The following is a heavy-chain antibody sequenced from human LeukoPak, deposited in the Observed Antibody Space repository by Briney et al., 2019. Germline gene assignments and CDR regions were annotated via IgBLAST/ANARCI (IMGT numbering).Heavy chain of an antibody. CDR3: ARDVVDSGSRFDY. Sequence: PSETLSLTCTVSGGSISSGDYYWSWIRQPPGKGLEWIGYIYYSGSTYYNPSLKSRVTISVDTSKNQFSLKLSSVTAADTAVYYCARDVVDSGSRFDYWGQGTLVTVSS. D-gene: IGHD5-12*01. J-gene: IGHJ4*02. CDR2: IYYSGST. V-gene: IGHV4-30-4*01. CDR1: GGSISSGDYY.